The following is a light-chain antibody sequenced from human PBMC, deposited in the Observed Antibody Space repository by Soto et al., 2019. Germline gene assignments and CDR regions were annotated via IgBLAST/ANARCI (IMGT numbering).Light chain of an antibody. J-gene: IGKJ5*01. V-gene: IGKV1-9*01. CDR2: VAT. CDR3: QQLKTYPIT. CDR1: QGIGSD. Sequence: DIQLTQSPSFLSASVGDRVTITCRASQGIGSDLAWYQQRPGKAPKLLMYVATTLQSGVPSRFSGSGSGTEFTLTISSLQPEDFATYYCQQLKTYPITFGQGTRLEIK.